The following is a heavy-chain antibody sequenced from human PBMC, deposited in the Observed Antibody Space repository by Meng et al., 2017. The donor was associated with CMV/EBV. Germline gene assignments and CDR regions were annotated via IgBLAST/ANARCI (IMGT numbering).Heavy chain of an antibody. V-gene: IGHV3-48*03. J-gene: IGHJ5*02. CDR2: ISGDGSTI. CDR1: GFSVRNYE. Sequence: GESLKISCAASGFSVRNYEMNWVRQAPGKGLEWVSYISGDGSTIYYADSVKGRFTFSRDTAKNSAYLQMNSLRVEDTAIYYCARKTIGTIRFDPWGQGTLVTVSS. CDR3: ARKTIGTIRFDP. D-gene: IGHD1-1*01.